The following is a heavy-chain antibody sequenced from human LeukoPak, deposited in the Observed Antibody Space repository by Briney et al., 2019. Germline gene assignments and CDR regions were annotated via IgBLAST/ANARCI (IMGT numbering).Heavy chain of an antibody. V-gene: IGHV3-23*01. Sequence: GGSLRLSCAASGFTFSSYAMSWVRQAPGKGLEWVSAISGSGGRTYYADSGKGRFTTSRDNSKNTLYLQMNSLRAEDTAVYYCAKPSPPYYDFWSGYSAFDYWGQGTLVTVSS. D-gene: IGHD3-3*01. CDR2: ISGSGGRT. CDR3: AKPSPPYYDFWSGYSAFDY. CDR1: GFTFSSYA. J-gene: IGHJ4*02.